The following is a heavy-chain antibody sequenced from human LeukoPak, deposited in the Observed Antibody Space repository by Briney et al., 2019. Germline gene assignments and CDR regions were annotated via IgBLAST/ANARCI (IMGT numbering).Heavy chain of an antibody. CDR2: ISYDGSNK. D-gene: IGHD3-22*01. J-gene: IGHJ4*02. CDR3: AKDRYYYDSSGYYCDY. CDR1: GFTFSSYG. Sequence: GGSLRLSCAASGFTFSSYGMHWVRQAPGKGLEWVAVISYDGSNKYYADSVKGRFTISRDNSKNTLYLQMNSLRAEDTAVYYCAKDRYYYDSSGYYCDYRGQGTLVTVSS. V-gene: IGHV3-30*18.